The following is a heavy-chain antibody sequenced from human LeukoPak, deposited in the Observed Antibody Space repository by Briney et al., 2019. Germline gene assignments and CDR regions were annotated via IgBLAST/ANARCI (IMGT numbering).Heavy chain of an antibody. Sequence: GSLRLSCAASGFTFSSYAMSWVRQAPGKGLEWVSAISGSGGSTYYADSVKGRFTISRDNSKNTLYLQMNSLRAEDTAVYYCARNHDFWSGYPAYWGQGTLVTVSS. CDR1: GFTFSSYA. CDR2: ISGSGGST. D-gene: IGHD3-3*01. CDR3: ARNHDFWSGYPAY. V-gene: IGHV3-23*01. J-gene: IGHJ4*02.